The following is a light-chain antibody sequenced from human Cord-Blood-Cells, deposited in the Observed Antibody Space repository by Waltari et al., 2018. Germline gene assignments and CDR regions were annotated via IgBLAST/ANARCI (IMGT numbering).Light chain of an antibody. CDR3: QQRSNWPFT. CDR2: DAS. Sequence: ELVLTQSPAPLSLSPGERATLSCRASQCVSSYLAWYQQKPGQAPRFLIYDASNRATGIPARFSGSESGTDFTLTISSLEPEDCAVYYCQQRSNWPFTFGQGTRLEIK. V-gene: IGKV3-11*01. J-gene: IGKJ5*01. CDR1: QCVSSY.